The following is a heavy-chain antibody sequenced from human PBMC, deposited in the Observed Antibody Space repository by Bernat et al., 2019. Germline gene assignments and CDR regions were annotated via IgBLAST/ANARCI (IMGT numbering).Heavy chain of an antibody. Sequence: QVQLVESGGGVVQPGGSLRLSCAASGFTFSSYGMHWVRQAPGKGLEWVAFIRYDGSNKYYADSVKGRFTISRDNSKNTLYLQMNSLRAEDTAVYYCAKEIAVAGTAFDYWGQGTLVTDSS. D-gene: IGHD6-19*01. CDR3: AKEIAVAGTAFDY. CDR2: IRYDGSNK. V-gene: IGHV3-30*02. CDR1: GFTFSSYG. J-gene: IGHJ4*02.